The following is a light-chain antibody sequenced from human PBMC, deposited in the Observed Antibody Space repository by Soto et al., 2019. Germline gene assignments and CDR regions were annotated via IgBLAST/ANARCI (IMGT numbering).Light chain of an antibody. Sequence: IQLTPSPSSLSASVGDRVTITCQASHDINTYLHWYQQKPGKVPKLLIYSASNLQSGVPSRFSGSGSGTDFTLTISSLQPEDVATYYGQRTYNALFTFGPGTKVDIK. V-gene: IGKV1-27*01. CDR3: QRTYNALFT. CDR1: HDINTY. CDR2: SAS. J-gene: IGKJ3*01.